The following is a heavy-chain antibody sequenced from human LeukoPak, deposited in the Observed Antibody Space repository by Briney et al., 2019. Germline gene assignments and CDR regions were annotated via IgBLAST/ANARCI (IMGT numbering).Heavy chain of an antibody. CDR2: INPNSGGT. J-gene: IGHJ4*02. V-gene: IGHV1-2*02. D-gene: IGHD3-22*01. Sequence: ASVKVSCKASGYTFTGYYMHWVRQAPGQGLEWMGWINPNSGGTNYAQKLQGRVTMTTDTSTGTAYMELRSLRSDDTAVYYCARVVVVVGGPDYWGQGTLVTVSS. CDR1: GYTFTGYY. CDR3: ARVVVVVGGPDY.